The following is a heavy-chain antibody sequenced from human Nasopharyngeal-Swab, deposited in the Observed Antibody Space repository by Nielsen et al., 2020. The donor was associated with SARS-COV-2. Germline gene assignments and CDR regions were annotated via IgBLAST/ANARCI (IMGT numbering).Heavy chain of an antibody. CDR1: GFTFSSYA. Sequence: GESLKISCAASGFTFSSYAMSWVRQAPGKGLEWVSAISGSGGSTYYADSVKGRFTISRDNSKNTLYLQMNRLRAEDTAVYYCARSLGSGWFDAFDIWGQGTMVTVSS. CDR3: ARSLGSGWFDAFDI. J-gene: IGHJ3*02. D-gene: IGHD6-19*01. V-gene: IGHV3-23*01. CDR2: ISGSGGST.